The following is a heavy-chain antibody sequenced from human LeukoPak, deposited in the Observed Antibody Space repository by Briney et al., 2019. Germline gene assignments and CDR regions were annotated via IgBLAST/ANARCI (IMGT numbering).Heavy chain of an antibody. CDR2: ISSSTNTI. Sequence: PGGSLRLSCAASGFTFSSYSMNWVRQAPGKGLEWVSSISSSTNTINYADSVKGRFTISRDNAKNSLYLQMNSLRAEDTAVYYCARDGDFWSGYAVGYWGQGTLVTVSS. CDR1: GFTFSSYS. D-gene: IGHD3-3*01. J-gene: IGHJ4*02. V-gene: IGHV3-48*04. CDR3: ARDGDFWSGYAVGY.